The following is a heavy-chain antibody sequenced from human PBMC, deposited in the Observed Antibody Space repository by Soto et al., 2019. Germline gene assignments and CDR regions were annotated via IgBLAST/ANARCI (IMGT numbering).Heavy chain of an antibody. CDR2: IYSSGST. V-gene: IGHV4-31*03. J-gene: IGHJ4*02. CDR3: ARGIFGVGPEY. Sequence: QVQLQESGPGLVKPSQTLSLICTVSAGSISSGGFYWSWIRQHPGKGLESIGYIYSSGSTYYNPSLKIRITISIDTSKNQLSLNLNSVTAADTAMYYCARGIFGVGPEYWGQGTLVTVSS. CDR1: AGSISSGGFY. D-gene: IGHD3-3*01.